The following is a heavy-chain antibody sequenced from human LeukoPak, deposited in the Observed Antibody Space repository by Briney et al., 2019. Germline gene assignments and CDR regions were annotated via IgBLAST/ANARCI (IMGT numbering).Heavy chain of an antibody. CDR2: IYYSGST. J-gene: IGHJ4*02. Sequence: SETLSLTCTVSGGSISSYYWSWIRQPPGKGPEWIGYIYYSGSTNYNPSLKSRVTISVDTSKNQFSLKLSSVTAADTAVYYCARARLAAAGPFDYWGQGTLVTVSS. CDR1: GGSISSYY. V-gene: IGHV4-59*01. CDR3: ARARLAAAGPFDY. D-gene: IGHD6-13*01.